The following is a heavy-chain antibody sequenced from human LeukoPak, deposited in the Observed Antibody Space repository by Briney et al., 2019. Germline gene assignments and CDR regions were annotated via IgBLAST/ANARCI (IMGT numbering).Heavy chain of an antibody. CDR3: AKGTESIRFDAFDI. Sequence: GGSLRLSCAASGFTFDDYAMHWVRQAPGKGLEWVSGISWNSGSIGYADSVKGRFTISRDNAKNSLYLQMNSLRAEDMGLYYCAKGTESIRFDAFDIWGQGTMVTVSS. CDR2: ISWNSGSI. CDR1: GFTFDDYA. V-gene: IGHV3-9*03. D-gene: IGHD1-14*01. J-gene: IGHJ3*02.